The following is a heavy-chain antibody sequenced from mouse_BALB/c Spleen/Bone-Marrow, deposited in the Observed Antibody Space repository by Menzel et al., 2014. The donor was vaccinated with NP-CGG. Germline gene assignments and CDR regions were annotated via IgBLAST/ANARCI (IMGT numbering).Heavy chain of an antibody. CDR2: INPFNDGT. J-gene: IGHJ2*01. D-gene: IGHD1-1*01. V-gene: IGHV1-14*01. Sequence: EVKLQESGPELVKPGTSVKMSCKASGYTFTSYVIHWVKQKPGQGLGWIGYINPFNDGTKYNEKFKDKATLTSDKSSNTAYMELSSLISEDSAVYYCARTGNYYGSSFDYWGQGTTLTVSS. CDR3: ARTGNYYGSSFDY. CDR1: GYTFTSYV.